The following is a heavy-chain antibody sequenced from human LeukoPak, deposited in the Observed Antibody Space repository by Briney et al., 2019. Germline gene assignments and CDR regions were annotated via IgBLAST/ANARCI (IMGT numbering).Heavy chain of an antibody. CDR2: MNPNSGHT. CDR1: GYTFTTYD. CDR3: ARYFSGRGYTYADADY. D-gene: IGHD5-18*01. V-gene: IGHV1-8*01. Sequence: ASVKVSCKASGYTFTTYDINWVRQATGHGLEWMGWMNPNSGHTGYAHKFQGRVTMTRDTSIGTAYMELSSLRSEDTAVYYCARYFSGRGYTYADADYWGQGTLITVSS. J-gene: IGHJ4*02.